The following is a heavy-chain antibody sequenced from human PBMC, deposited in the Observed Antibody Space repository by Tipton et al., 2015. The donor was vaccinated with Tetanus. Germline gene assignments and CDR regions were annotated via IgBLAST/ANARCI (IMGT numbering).Heavy chain of an antibody. V-gene: IGHV4-61*08. J-gene: IGHJ4*02. CDR1: GGSLRSGDHY. CDR2: ISASGST. D-gene: IGHD3-3*01. Sequence: TLSLTCTVSGGSLRSGDHYWSWIRQPPGKGLEWLAYISASGSTNSNYSLKSRITISQDTPKNQFSLKLTSVTAADTAVYYCARANYDFPKKGPFDSWGQGTLVIVSS. CDR3: ARANYDFPKKGPFDS.